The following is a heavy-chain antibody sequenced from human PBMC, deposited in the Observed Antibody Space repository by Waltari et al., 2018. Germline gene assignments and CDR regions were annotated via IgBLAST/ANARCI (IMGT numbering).Heavy chain of an antibody. V-gene: IGHV3-30-3*01. CDR3: ARRPWGFKLDY. CDR1: GFTFSSYA. CDR2: ISYDGSNK. Sequence: QVQLVESGGGVVQPGRSLRLSCAASGFTFSSYAMHWVRQAPGKGLEWVAVISYDGSNKYYADSVKGRFTISRDNSKNTLYLQMNSLRAEDTAVYYCARRPWGFKLDYWGQGTLVTVSS. D-gene: IGHD7-27*01. J-gene: IGHJ4*02.